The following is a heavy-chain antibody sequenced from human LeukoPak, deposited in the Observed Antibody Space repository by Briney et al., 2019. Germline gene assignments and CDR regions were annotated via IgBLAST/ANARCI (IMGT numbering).Heavy chain of an antibody. J-gene: IGHJ5*02. CDR2: IYTSGST. CDR1: GGSISTYF. Sequence: SETLSLTCTVSGGSISTYFWSWIRQPAGKGLEWIGRIYTSGSTNYNPSLKSRVTISVDTSKNQFSLKLSSVTAADTAVYYCARYAAVAGYNWFDPWGQGTLVTVSS. CDR3: ARYAAVAGYNWFDP. V-gene: IGHV4-4*07. D-gene: IGHD6-19*01.